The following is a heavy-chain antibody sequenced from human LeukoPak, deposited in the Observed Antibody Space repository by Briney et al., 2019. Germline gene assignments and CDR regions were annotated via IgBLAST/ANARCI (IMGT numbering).Heavy chain of an antibody. J-gene: IGHJ4*02. CDR1: GYRFTNYW. CDR3: ARRLYSSSSSFDY. V-gene: IGHV5-51*01. CDR2: IYPGDSDT. D-gene: IGHD6-6*01. Sequence: GESLKISCKGSGYRFTNYWIGWVRQMPGKGLEWMGIIYPGDSDTRYSPSFQGQVTISADKSIGTAYLQWSSLKASDTAMYYCARRLYSSSSSFDYWGQGTLVTVSS.